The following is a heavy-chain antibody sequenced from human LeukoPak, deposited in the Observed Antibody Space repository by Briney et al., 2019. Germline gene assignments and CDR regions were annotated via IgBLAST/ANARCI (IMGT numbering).Heavy chain of an antibody. J-gene: IGHJ6*02. CDR3: ARKCSGGSCYLSSVDGMNV. V-gene: IGHV5-51*01. D-gene: IGHD2-15*01. CDR1: GYSFTSYW. Sequence: GESLKISCKGSGYSFTSYWIGWVRQMPGKGLDWMGIIYPGDSDTRYSPSFQGQVTISADKSISTAYLQWSSLKASDTAMYYCARKCSGGSCYLSSVDGMNVWGQGTTVTVSS. CDR2: IYPGDSDT.